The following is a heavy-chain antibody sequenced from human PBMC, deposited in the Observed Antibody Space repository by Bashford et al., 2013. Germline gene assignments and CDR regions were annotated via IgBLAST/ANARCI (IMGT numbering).Heavy chain of an antibody. Sequence: SGPTLVKPTQTLTLTCTFSGFSLSTSGVGVGWIRQPPGKALEWLALIYWDDDKRYSPSLKSRLTITKDTSKNQVVLTMTNMDPVDTATYYCAHRPRRWTSGXLRYLTGYYITYYYYYMDVWGKGTTGHRSP. CDR1: GFSLSTSGVG. D-gene: IGHD3-9*01. J-gene: IGHJ6*03. V-gene: IGHV2-5*02. CDR3: AHRPRRWTSGXLRYLTGYYITYYYYYMDV. CDR2: IYWDDDK.